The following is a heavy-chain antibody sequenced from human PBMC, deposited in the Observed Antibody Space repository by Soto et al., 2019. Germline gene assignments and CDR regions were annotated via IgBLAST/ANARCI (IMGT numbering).Heavy chain of an antibody. D-gene: IGHD3-22*01. CDR1: GFTFSSYG. CDR2: IWYDGSNK. Sequence: PGGSLRLSCAASGFTFSSYGMHWVRQAPGKGLEWVAVIWYDGSNKYYADSVKGRFTISRDNSKNTLYLQMNSLRAEDTAVYYCARVGYYYDSSGYSSIAFDIWGQGAMVTV. CDR3: ARVGYYYDSSGYSSIAFDI. J-gene: IGHJ3*02. V-gene: IGHV3-33*01.